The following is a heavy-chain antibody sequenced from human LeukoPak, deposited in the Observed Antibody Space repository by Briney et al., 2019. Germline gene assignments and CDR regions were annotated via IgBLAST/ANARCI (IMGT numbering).Heavy chain of an antibody. Sequence: PGGSLRLSCAASGFTFSSYSMNWVRQAPGKGREWVSSISSSSSYIYYADSVKGRFPISRDNAKNSLYLQMNSLRAEDTAVYYCARDHNPTGDYPEYRGQGTLVTVSS. V-gene: IGHV3-21*01. CDR1: GFTFSSYS. CDR2: ISSSSSYI. J-gene: IGHJ4*02. CDR3: ARDHNPTGDYPEY. D-gene: IGHD4-17*01.